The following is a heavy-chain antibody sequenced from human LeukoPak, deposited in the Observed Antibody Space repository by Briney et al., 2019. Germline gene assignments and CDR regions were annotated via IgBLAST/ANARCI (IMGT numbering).Heavy chain of an antibody. CDR2: IRSKAYGGTT. V-gene: IGHV3-49*04. CDR1: GFTFGDYA. D-gene: IGHD3-9*01. CDR3: TRVITIFSGISLRVYYYYGMDV. J-gene: IGHJ6*02. Sequence: HTGGSLRLSCTASGFTFGDYAMSWVRQAPGKGLEWVGFIRSKAYGGTTEYAAPVKGRFTISRDDSKSIAYLQMNSLKTEDTAVYYCTRVITIFSGISLRVYYYYGMDVWGQGTTVTVSS.